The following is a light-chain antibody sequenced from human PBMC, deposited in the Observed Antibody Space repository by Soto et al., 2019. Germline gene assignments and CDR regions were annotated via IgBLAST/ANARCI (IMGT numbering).Light chain of an antibody. V-gene: IGKV3-15*01. CDR3: QQYNNWPIT. CDR1: QSVSSY. CDR2: GAS. J-gene: IGKJ5*01. Sequence: EIVLTQSPATLSLSPGERATLSCRASQSVSSYLAWYQQKPGQAPRLLIYGASTRATGIPARFSGSGSGTEFTLTIRSLQSEDFAVYYCQQYNNWPITFGQGTRLEIK.